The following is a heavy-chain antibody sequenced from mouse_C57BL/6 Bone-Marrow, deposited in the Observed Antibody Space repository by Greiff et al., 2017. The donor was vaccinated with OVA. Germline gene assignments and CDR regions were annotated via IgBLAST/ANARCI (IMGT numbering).Heavy chain of an antibody. J-gene: IGHJ3*01. CDR2: IHPSDSYT. CDR3: ARDSSGYGAWFGY. CDR1: GYTFTSYW. V-gene: IGHV1-50*01. D-gene: IGHD3-2*02. Sequence: QVQLQQPGAELVKPGASVKLSCKASGYTFTSYWMQWVKQRPGQGLEWIGEIHPSDSYTNYNQKFKGKATLTVDTSSSTAYMQLSSLTSEDSAVYYCARDSSGYGAWFGYWGQGTLVTVSA.